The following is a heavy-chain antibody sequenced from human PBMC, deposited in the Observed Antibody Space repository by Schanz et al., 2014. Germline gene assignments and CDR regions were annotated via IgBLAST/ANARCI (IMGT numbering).Heavy chain of an antibody. J-gene: IGHJ6*03. CDR2: IDGKSTTV. V-gene: IGHV3-48*01. CDR3: ARDGDRFYHNYYMDV. CDR1: GFDFNSYS. Sequence: VQLVESGGGVVQFGRSLRLSCEASGFDFNSYSMNWVRQVPGKGLEWLSYIDGKSTTVYYADSVKGRFTVSRDNARNSLYLHMNTLGAEDTAVYYCARDGDRFYHNYYMDVWGKGTTVTVSS. D-gene: IGHD4-17*01.